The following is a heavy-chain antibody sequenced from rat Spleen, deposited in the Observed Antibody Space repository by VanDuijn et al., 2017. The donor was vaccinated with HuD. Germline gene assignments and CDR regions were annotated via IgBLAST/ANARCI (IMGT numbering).Heavy chain of an antibody. Sequence: QVQLKESGPGLVQPSQTLSLTCTVSGFSLIRYNVQWVRQPPGKGLEWMGRMRYNGDTSFNSVLKSRLSISRDTSKNQVFLKMNSLQTDDTGTYYCTIHPRYWGQGVMVTVSS. J-gene: IGHJ2*01. CDR2: MRYNGDT. D-gene: IGHD3-1*01. CDR1: GFSLIRYN. CDR3: TIHPRY. V-gene: IGHV2-63*01.